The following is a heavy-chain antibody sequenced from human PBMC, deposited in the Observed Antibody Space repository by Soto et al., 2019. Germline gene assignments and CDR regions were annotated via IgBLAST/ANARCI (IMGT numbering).Heavy chain of an antibody. V-gene: IGHV3-33*01. Sequence: GGSLRLSCAASGFTFSSYGMHWVRQAPGKGLEWVAVIWYDGSNKYYADSVKGRFTISRDNSKNTLYLQMNSLRAEETAVYYCARDQGLRGGAFDIWGQGTMVTVSS. CDR2: IWYDGSNK. CDR1: GFTFSSYG. J-gene: IGHJ3*02. D-gene: IGHD4-17*01. CDR3: ARDQGLRGGAFDI.